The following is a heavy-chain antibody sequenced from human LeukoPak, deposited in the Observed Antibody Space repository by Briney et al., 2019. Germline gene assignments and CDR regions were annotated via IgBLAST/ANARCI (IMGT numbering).Heavy chain of an antibody. D-gene: IGHD2-2*01. Sequence: QTGGSLRLSCSASGFTFDDHAMHWVRQAPGKGLEWVSANSGSGGSTYYADSVKGRFTISRDNSKNTLYLQMNSLRAEDTAVYYCAKEQRGVPAAPATGNWFDPWGQGTLDTVSS. CDR2: NSGSGGST. V-gene: IGHV3-23*01. CDR1: GFTFDDHA. CDR3: AKEQRGVPAAPATGNWFDP. J-gene: IGHJ5*02.